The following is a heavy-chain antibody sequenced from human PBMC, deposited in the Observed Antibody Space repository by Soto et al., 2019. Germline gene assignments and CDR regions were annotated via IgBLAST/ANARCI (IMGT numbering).Heavy chain of an antibody. V-gene: IGHV5-51*01. Sequence: PGESLKTSCKGSGYPLTSYWIGWVRQMPAKGLEWMGIIYPRDPDTRYRPPFQGQVTISADKSVSPADLQWSKLKASDPAMYYCARLTAAAAIIRLRRGGRYYYGMDVWGQGKTVNVS. J-gene: IGHJ6*02. CDR1: GYPLTSYW. CDR3: ARLTAAAAIIRLRRGGRYYYGMDV. CDR2: IYPRDPDT. D-gene: IGHD6-13*01.